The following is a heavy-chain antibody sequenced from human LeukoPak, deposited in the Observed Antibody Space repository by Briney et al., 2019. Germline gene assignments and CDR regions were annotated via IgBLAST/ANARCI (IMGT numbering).Heavy chain of an antibody. CDR1: GFTFSSYA. CDR3: ARGHWQWLERRCFDY. V-gene: IGHV3-30-3*01. CDR2: ISYDGSNK. Sequence: TGGSLRLSCAASGFTFSSYAMHWVRQAPGKGLEWVAVISYDGSNKYYADSVKGRFTISRDNSKNTLYLQMNSLRAEDTAVYYCARGHWQWLERRCFDYWGQGTLVTVSS. J-gene: IGHJ4*02. D-gene: IGHD6-19*01.